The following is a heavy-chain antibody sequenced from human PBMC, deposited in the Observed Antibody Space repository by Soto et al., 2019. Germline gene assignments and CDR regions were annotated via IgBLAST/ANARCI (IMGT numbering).Heavy chain of an antibody. Sequence: GASVKVSCKVSGYTLTELSMHWVRQAPGQRLEWMGWINAGNGNTKYSQKFQGRVTITRDTSASTAYMELSSLRSEDTAVYYCASGPNIVVVAAATFDYWGQGTLVTVSS. CDR3: ASGPNIVVVAAATFDY. D-gene: IGHD2-2*01. V-gene: IGHV1-3*01. J-gene: IGHJ4*02. CDR2: INAGNGNT. CDR1: GYTLTELS.